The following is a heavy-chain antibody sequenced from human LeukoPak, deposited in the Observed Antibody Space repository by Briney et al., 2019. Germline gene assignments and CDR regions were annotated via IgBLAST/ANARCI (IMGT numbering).Heavy chain of an antibody. CDR2: IYYSGST. CDR3: ARTIAAAATDPGYFDY. CDR1: GGSISSYY. Sequence: SETLSLTCTVSGGSISSYYWSWIRQPPGKGLEWIGYIYYSGSTNYNPSLKSRVTISVDTSKNQFSLKLSSVTAADTAVYYCARTIAAAATDPGYFDYWGQGTLVTVSS. D-gene: IGHD6-13*01. J-gene: IGHJ4*02. V-gene: IGHV4-59*01.